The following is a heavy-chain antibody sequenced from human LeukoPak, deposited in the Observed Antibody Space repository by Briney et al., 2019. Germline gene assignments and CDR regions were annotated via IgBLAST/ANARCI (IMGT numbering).Heavy chain of an antibody. V-gene: IGHV3-21*01. J-gene: IGHJ3*02. CDR3: ARDRDPGYNDSSGYRRVNAFDI. Sequence: PGGSLRLSCAASGFTFSSYSMNWVRQAPGKGLEWVSSISSSSSYIYYADSVKGRFTISRDNAKNSLYLQMNSLRAEDTAVYYCARDRDPGYNDSSGYRRVNAFDIWGQGTMVTVSS. CDR2: ISSSSSYI. D-gene: IGHD3-22*01. CDR1: GFTFSSYS.